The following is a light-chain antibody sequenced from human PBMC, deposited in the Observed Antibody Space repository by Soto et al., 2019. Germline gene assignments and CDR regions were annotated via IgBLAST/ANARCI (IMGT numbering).Light chain of an antibody. CDR2: QDN. J-gene: IGLJ2*01. Sequence: SYELTQPPSVSVSPGQTATITCSGDKLGDKYACWYQQRPGQSPVLVIYQDNKRPSGIPERFSGSNSGNTATLTIRGTQAMDEADYFCQTWDSSTSVVFGGGTKLTVL. V-gene: IGLV3-1*01. CDR1: KLGDKY. CDR3: QTWDSSTSVV.